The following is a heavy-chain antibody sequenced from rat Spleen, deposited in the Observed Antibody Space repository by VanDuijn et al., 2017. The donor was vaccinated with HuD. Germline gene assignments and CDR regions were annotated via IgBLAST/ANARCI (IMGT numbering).Heavy chain of an antibody. Sequence: EVQLVESGGGLVQPGRSLKLSCAASGFTFSNYGMAWVRQAPTKGLEWVATISYDGSSTYYRDSVKGRFTISRDNARITLYLQMDSLRSEDTATYYCASRTGNWFAYWGQGTLVTVSS. V-gene: IGHV5-29*01. CDR2: ISYDGSST. CDR1: GFTFSNYG. CDR3: ASRTGNWFAY. J-gene: IGHJ3*01. D-gene: IGHD5-1*01.